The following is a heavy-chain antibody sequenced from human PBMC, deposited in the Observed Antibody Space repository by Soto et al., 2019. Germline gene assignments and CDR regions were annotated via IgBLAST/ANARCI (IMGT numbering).Heavy chain of an antibody. CDR2: LSGSGQSR. Sequence: EVQLGESGADLVQPGGSLRLCCAASGFPFSEHSMSWVRQAPGKGLEWVSGLSGSGQSRYYADSVEGRFTISRDNRRKTLYLQMDSLRAEDTAVYYSAKSLVNHWEDYFLDSWGQRTLVTVPS. D-gene: IGHD3-9*01. CDR1: GFPFSEHS. V-gene: IGHV3-23*04. CDR3: AKSLVNHWEDYFLDS. J-gene: IGHJ4*02.